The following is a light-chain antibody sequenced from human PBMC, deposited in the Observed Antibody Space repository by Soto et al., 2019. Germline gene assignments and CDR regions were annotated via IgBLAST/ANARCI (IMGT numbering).Light chain of an antibody. V-gene: IGLV2-14*01. Sequence: QSALTQPASVSGSPGQSITISCTGTSSDVGGYNYVSWNQQHPGKAPKLMIYDVSNRPSEVSNRFSGSKSDNTASLTISGLQAEDEADYYCSSYTTSSTLVFGGGTKLTVL. CDR2: DVS. CDR1: SSDVGGYNY. J-gene: IGLJ2*01. CDR3: SSYTTSSTLV.